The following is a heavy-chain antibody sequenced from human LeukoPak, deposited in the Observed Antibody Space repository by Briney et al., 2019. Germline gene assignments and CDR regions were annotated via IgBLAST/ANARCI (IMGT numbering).Heavy chain of an antibody. CDR1: GGSFSGYY. V-gene: IGHV4-34*01. CDR2: INHSGST. CDR3: AITYLAVAGKRDY. D-gene: IGHD6-19*01. Sequence: SETLSLTCAVYGGSFSGYYWSWIRQPPGKGLEWIGEINHSGSTNYNPSLKSRVTISVDTSKNQFSLKPSSVTAADTAVYYCAITYLAVAGKRDYWGQGTLVTVSS. J-gene: IGHJ4*02.